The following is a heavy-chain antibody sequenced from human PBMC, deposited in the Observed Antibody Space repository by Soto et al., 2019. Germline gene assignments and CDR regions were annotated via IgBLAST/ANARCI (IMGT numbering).Heavy chain of an antibody. J-gene: IGHJ4*02. D-gene: IGHD6-19*01. Sequence: XVFLRLSFAASGFTFSIHEVNWVRQAPGKGLEWVSYISSIGVATYYADSVKGRFTISRDNAKNSLYLQMNSLRAEDTAVYYCAREGRVGGIDYWGQGTPVTVSS. CDR1: GFTFSIHE. CDR3: AREGRVGGIDY. V-gene: IGHV3-48*03. CDR2: ISSIGVAT.